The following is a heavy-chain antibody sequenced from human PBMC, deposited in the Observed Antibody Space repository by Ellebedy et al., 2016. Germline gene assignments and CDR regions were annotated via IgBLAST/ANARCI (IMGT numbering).Heavy chain of an antibody. V-gene: IGHV3-30*18. CDR1: GFTFSRYD. CDR2: ISDDGNDK. J-gene: IGHJ6*02. CDR3: AKVRSPDLYNNNDGMDV. Sequence: GGSLRLXXAASGFTFSRYDIHWVRQAPGKGLEWVAVISDDGNDKYYRDSVKGRFTISRDISKNRVNLQMNSLRVEDTAVYYCAKVRSPDLYNNNDGMDVWGQGTTVTVSS. D-gene: IGHD3-10*01.